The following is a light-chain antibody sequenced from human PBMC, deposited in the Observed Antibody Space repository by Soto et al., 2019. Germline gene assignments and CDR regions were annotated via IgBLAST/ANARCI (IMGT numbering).Light chain of an antibody. CDR1: SSDVGGYNY. J-gene: IGLJ3*02. CDR2: DVS. CDR3: SSYTSSSTLGLWV. Sequence: QSVLTQPASVSGSPGQSITISCTGTSSDVGGYNYVSWYQQHPGKAPKLMIYDVSNRPSGVSNRFSGSKSGNTASLTISGLQAEDEADYYCSSYTSSSTLGLWVFGGGTKLTVL. V-gene: IGLV2-14*01.